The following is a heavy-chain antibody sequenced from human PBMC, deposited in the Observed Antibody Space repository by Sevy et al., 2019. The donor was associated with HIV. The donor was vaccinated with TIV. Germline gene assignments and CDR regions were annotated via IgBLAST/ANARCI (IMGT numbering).Heavy chain of an antibody. CDR2: ISSSSSTI. Sequence: GGSLRLSCAASGFTFSSYSMNWVRQAPGKGLEWVSYISSSSSTIYYADSVKGRFTIPRDNAKKSLYLQMNSLRAEDTAVYYCASPTLTTSYWGQGTLVTVSS. J-gene: IGHJ4*02. CDR3: ASPTLTTSY. V-gene: IGHV3-48*01. CDR1: GFTFSSYS. D-gene: IGHD4-17*01.